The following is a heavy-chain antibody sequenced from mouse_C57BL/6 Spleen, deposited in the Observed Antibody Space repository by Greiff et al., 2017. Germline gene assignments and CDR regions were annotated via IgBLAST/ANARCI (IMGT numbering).Heavy chain of an antibody. Sequence: QVQLQQSGAELVKPGASVKMSCKASGYTFTSYWITWVKQRPGQGLEWIGDIYPGSGSTNYNEKFKSKATLTVDTSSSTAYMQLSSLTSEDSAVYYCAREGDGYYAWFAYWGQGTLVTVSA. CDR2: IYPGSGST. CDR1: GYTFTSYW. J-gene: IGHJ3*01. CDR3: AREGDGYYAWFAY. D-gene: IGHD2-3*01. V-gene: IGHV1-55*01.